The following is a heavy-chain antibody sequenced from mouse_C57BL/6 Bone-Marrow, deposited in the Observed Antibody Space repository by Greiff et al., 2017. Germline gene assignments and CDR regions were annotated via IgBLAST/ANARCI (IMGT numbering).Heavy chain of an antibody. CDR3: ARASQAYYYAMDY. Sequence: EVQLQQSGGGLVKPGGSLKLSCAASGFTFSDYGMHWVRQAPEKGLEWVAYISSGSSTIYYADTVKGRFTISRDNAKNTLFLQMTSLRSEYTAMYYCARASQAYYYAMDYWGQGTSVTVSS. CDR1: GFTFSDYG. D-gene: IGHD3-2*02. CDR2: ISSGSSTI. V-gene: IGHV5-17*01. J-gene: IGHJ4*01.